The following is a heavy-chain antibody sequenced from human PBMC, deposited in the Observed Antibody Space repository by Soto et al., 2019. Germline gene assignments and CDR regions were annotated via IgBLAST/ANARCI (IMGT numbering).Heavy chain of an antibody. CDR1: GFTFSSYG. Sequence: GGSLRLSCAASGFTFSSYGMHWVRQAPGKGLEWVAVIWYDGSNKYYADSVKGRFTISRDNSKNTLYLQMNSLRAEDTAVYYCARGYSSGWSDYWGQGTLVTVSS. J-gene: IGHJ4*02. CDR3: ARGYSSGWSDY. D-gene: IGHD6-19*01. CDR2: IWYDGSNK. V-gene: IGHV3-33*01.